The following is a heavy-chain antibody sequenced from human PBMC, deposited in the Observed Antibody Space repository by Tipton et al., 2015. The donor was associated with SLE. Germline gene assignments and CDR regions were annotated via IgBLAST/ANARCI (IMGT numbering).Heavy chain of an antibody. CDR2: MHHSGYR. J-gene: IGHJ5*02. V-gene: IGHV4-34*01. D-gene: IGHD2/OR15-2a*01. CDR1: GGSFRKYY. CDR3: VKGGNRWFDP. Sequence: TLSLTCAVYGGSFRKYYWSWIRQPPGKGLEWIGEMHHSGYRNYNPSLKSRVTISVDTSKDQLSLRLTSVTAADTAVYYCVKGGNRWFDPWGQGTPVTVSS.